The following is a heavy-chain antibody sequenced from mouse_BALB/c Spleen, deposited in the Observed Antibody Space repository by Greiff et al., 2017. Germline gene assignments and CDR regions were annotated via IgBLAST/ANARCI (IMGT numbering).Heavy chain of an antibody. CDR1: GFTFSSFG. J-gene: IGHJ2*01. CDR2: ISSGSSTI. Sequence: DVKLVESGGGLVQPGGSRKLSCAASGFTFSSFGMHWVRQAPEKGLEWVAYISSGSSTIYYADTVKGRFTISRDNPKNTLFLQMTSLRSEDTAMYYCARGFRYDDGGFDYWGQGTTLTVSS. CDR3: ARGFRYDDGGFDY. V-gene: IGHV5-17*02. D-gene: IGHD2-12*01.